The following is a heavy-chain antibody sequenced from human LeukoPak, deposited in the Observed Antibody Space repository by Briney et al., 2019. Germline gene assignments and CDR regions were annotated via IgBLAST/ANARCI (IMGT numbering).Heavy chain of an antibody. CDR3: ARGAKKYGPRGPGFDY. CDR2: INHSGST. D-gene: IGHD2/OR15-2a*01. J-gene: IGHJ4*02. V-gene: IGHV4-38-2*02. CDR1: GYSISSGSY. Sequence: PSETLSLTCTVSGYSISSGSYWSWIRQPPGKGLEWIGEINHSGSTNYNPSLKSRVTISVDTSKNQFSLKLSSVTAADTAVYYCARGAKKYGPRGPGFDYWGQGTLVTVSS.